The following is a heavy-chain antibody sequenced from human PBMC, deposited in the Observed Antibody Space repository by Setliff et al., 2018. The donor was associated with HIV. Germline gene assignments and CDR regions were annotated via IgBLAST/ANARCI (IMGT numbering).Heavy chain of an antibody. V-gene: IGHV1-2*04. CDR3: ARDYYGSSGYPIVTYYFDY. Sequence: ASVKVSCKASGYTFTGYYMHWVRQAPGQGLEWMGWINPNSGGTNFAQKFQGWVTMTRDTSISTAYMELSRLRSDDTAVYYCARDYYGSSGYPIVTYYFDYWGQGTLVTVSS. CDR2: INPNSGGT. J-gene: IGHJ4*02. D-gene: IGHD3-22*01. CDR1: GYTFTGYY.